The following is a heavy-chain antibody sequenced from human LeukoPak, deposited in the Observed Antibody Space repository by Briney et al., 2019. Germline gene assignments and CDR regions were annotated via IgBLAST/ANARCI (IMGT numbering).Heavy chain of an antibody. CDR1: GGPISSHY. J-gene: IGHJ2*01. Sequence: SETLSLTCTVSGGPISSHYWSWIRQPPGKGLEWIGYIYYSGSTNYNPSLKSRVTISVDTSKNQFSLKLSSVTAADTAVYYCARGYDSSGYYYGINWYFDLWGRGTLVTVSS. D-gene: IGHD3-22*01. CDR3: ARGYDSSGYYYGINWYFDL. CDR2: IYYSGST. V-gene: IGHV4-59*08.